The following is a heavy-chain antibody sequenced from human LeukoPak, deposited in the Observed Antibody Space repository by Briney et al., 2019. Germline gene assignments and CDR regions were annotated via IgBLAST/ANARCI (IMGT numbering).Heavy chain of an antibody. Sequence: GGPLTLSCTASGFPLSNYWMLWLPDAPGEGPVWFSHINTCGNMTTYAHSEKRRFTISRDNAKNTLYLQMNSLSAEDTAIYYCARDDSADYYASGTRYVFWGNVPDVWGQGTTVTVSS. CDR2: INTCGNMT. CDR3: ARDDSADYYASGTRYVFWGNVPDV. CDR1: GFPLSNYW. J-gene: IGHJ6*02. V-gene: IGHV3-74*01. D-gene: IGHD3-10*01.